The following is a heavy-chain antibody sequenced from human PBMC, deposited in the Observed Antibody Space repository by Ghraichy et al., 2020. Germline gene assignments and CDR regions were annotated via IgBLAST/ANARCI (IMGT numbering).Heavy chain of an antibody. J-gene: IGHJ6*02. CDR1: GASMRSAGYV. V-gene: IGHV4-31*03. Sequence: SETLSLTCTVSGASMRSAGYVYNWIRQHPGKGLEWIGSISYRGRTYYNSSLQRRVIISLDTSKNQFSLRLTSVTAADTAVYYCAREDYGSAWGYYYAMDVWGQGTTVSVSS. D-gene: IGHD3-10*01. CDR2: ISYRGRT. CDR3: AREDYGSAWGYYYAMDV.